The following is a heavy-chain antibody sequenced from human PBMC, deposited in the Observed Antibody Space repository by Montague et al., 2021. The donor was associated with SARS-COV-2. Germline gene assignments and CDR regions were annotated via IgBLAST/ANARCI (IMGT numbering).Heavy chain of an antibody. Sequence: SLRLSCAASGFSFSNFGTHWVRQAPGKGLEWLAVISYDGSVKYYXDFLRGRFSISKDNSKYTVYLQMNSLRPEDTAVYFCAKNRAIFWFGEGRESMDAWGQGTTVIVS. CDR2: ISYDGSVK. V-gene: IGHV3-30*18. CDR1: GFSFSNFG. CDR3: AKNRAIFWFGEGRESMDA. J-gene: IGHJ6*02. D-gene: IGHD3-10*01.